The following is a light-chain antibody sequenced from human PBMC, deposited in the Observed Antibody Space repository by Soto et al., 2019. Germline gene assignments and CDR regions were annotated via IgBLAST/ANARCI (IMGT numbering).Light chain of an antibody. CDR3: HQYGSSPPVT. CDR2: GAS. J-gene: IGKJ1*01. V-gene: IGKV3-20*01. Sequence: EIVLTQSPGTLSLSPGESATLSCRASQSVSSSYLAWYQQKPGQAPRLLIYGASSRATGIPDRFSGSGSGTDFTLTISRLEPEDFAVYYCHQYGSSPPVTFGQGTKVEIK. CDR1: QSVSSSY.